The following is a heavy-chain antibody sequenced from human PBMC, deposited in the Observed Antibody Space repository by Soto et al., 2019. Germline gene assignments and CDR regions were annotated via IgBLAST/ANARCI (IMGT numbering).Heavy chain of an antibody. V-gene: IGHV2-5*01. CDR3: AHCQHYAILPLFRSNAFDI. D-gene: IGHD3-9*01. Sequence: SGPTLVNPTQTLTLTCTFSGFSLATSAVGVGWIRQPPGKALEWLALIYWNDDKRYSPSLKNRLTITKDTSKNQVDLTMTNVDPVDTATYYCAHCQHYAILPLFRSNAFDIWGQGTMVTVSS. CDR2: IYWNDDK. J-gene: IGHJ3*02. CDR1: GFSLATSAVG.